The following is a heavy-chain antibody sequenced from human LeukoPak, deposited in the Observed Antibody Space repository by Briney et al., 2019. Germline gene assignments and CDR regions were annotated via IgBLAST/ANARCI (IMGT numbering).Heavy chain of an antibody. J-gene: IGHJ4*02. D-gene: IGHD5-12*01. CDR2: MNPNSGNT. Sequence: ASVKVSCKAFEYTFTSYDINWVRQATGQGLEWMGWMNPNSGNTGYAQKFQGRVTMTRNTSISTAHMELSSLTSEDTAVYYCARGRHPGPTWISEYWGQGTLVTVSS. CDR1: EYTFTSYD. V-gene: IGHV1-8*01. CDR3: ARGRHPGPTWISEY.